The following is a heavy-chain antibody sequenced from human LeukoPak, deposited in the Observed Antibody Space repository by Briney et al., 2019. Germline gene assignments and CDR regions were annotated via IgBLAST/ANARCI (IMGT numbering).Heavy chain of an antibody. D-gene: IGHD5-18*01. CDR1: GGSISSYY. CDR3: ARDIIRGYSYGYGWFDP. V-gene: IGHV4-59*01. Sequence: PETLSLTCTVSGGSISSYYWSWGRQPPGKGLGWIGYIYYSVSTNYNTSLKSRVPISVDTSKNQFSLKLSSVTAADTAVYYCARDIIRGYSYGYGWFDPSGQGTLGTVSS. J-gene: IGHJ5*02. CDR2: IYYSVST.